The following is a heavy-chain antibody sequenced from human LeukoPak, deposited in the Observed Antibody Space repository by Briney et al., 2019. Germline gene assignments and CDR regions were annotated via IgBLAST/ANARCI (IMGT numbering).Heavy chain of an antibody. CDR1: GGSISSYY. CDR3: ARGGIQLWHF. D-gene: IGHD5-18*01. Sequence: SETLSLTCTVSGGSISSYYWSWIRQPPGKGLEWIGYIYYSGGTNYNPSLKSRVTISVDTSKNQFSLKLSSVTAADTAVYYCARGGIQLWHFWGQGTLVTVSS. CDR2: IYYSGGT. J-gene: IGHJ4*02. V-gene: IGHV4-59*01.